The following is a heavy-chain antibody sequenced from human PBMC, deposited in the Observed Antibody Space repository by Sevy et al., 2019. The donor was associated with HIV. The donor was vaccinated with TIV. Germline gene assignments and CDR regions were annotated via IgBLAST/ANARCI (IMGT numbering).Heavy chain of an antibody. CDR1: GGTFSSYA. J-gene: IGHJ5*02. CDR2: IIPIFGTA. Sequence: ASVKVSCKASGGTFSSYAISWVRQAPGQGLEWMGGIIPIFGTANYAQKFQGRVTITADESTGTAYMELSSLRSEDTAVYYCARDGHCSGGSCYWFDPWGQGTLVTVSS. V-gene: IGHV1-69*13. D-gene: IGHD2-15*01. CDR3: ARDGHCSGGSCYWFDP.